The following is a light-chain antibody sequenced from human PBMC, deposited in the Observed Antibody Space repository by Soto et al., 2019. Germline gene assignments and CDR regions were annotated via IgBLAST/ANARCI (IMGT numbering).Light chain of an antibody. CDR3: CSYAGSSTSYV. CDR2: EVS. CDR1: SSDVGSYNL. V-gene: IGLV2-23*02. Sequence: QSALTQPASVSGSPGQSITTSCTGTSSDVGSYNLVSWYQQHPGKAPKLMIYEVSKRPSGVSNRFSGSKSGNTASLTISGLQAEDEADYYCCSYAGSSTSYVFGTGTRSPS. J-gene: IGLJ1*01.